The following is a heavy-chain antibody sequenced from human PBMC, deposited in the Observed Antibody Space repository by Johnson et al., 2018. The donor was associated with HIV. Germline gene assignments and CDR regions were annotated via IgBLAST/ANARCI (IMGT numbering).Heavy chain of an antibody. D-gene: IGHD4-23*01. CDR2: IS. CDR1: GFTFSSYG. CDR3: AKGVVYGGEDAFDI. J-gene: IGHJ3*02. Sequence: QVQLVESGGGVVQPGRSLRLFCAASGFTFSSYGMHWVRQAPGKGREWVAVISYYANSVKGRFTISRDNSKNTLYLQMNSLRAEDTAVYYCAKGVVYGGEDAFDIWGQGTMVTVSS. V-gene: IGHV3-33*05.